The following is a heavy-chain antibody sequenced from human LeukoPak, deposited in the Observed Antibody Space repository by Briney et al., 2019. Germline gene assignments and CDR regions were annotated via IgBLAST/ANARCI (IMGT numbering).Heavy chain of an antibody. V-gene: IGHV4-59*08. J-gene: IGHJ4*02. CDR2: IYYSGST. CDR3: ARHTYGRVDY. D-gene: IGHD2-15*01. Sequence: PSETLSLTCTVSGGSISSYYWSWIRQPPGKGLEWIGYIYYSGSTNYNPSLKSRVTISVDTSKNQFSLKLSSVTAADTAVYYCARHTYGRVDYWGQGTLVTVSS. CDR1: GGSISSYY.